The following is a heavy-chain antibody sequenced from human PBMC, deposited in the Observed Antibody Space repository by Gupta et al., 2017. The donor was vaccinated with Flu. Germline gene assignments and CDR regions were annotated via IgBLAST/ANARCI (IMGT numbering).Heavy chain of an antibody. CDR2: ISRSSSYI. CDR1: S. J-gene: IGHJ4*02. V-gene: IGHV3-21*01. CDR3: ARGDPSTVTPNFDY. Sequence: SMNWVRQAPGKGLDWVSSISRSSSYIYYADSVKGRFTISRGNAKNSLYLQMNSLRAEDTAVYYCARGDPSTVTPNFDYWGQGTLVTVSS. D-gene: IGHD4-4*01.